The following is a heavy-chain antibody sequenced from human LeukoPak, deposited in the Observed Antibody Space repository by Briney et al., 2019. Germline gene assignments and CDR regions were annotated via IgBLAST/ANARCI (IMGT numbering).Heavy chain of an antibody. V-gene: IGHV4-59*01. CDR3: ARDRSYSSSWSSFNY. J-gene: IGHJ4*02. D-gene: IGHD6-13*01. CDR2: IYYSGST. Sequence: SETLSLTCTVSGGSISSYYWSWIRQPPGKGLEWIGYIYYSGSTNYNPSLKSRVTISVDTSKNQFSLKLSSVTAADTAVYYCARDRSYSSSWSSFNYWGQGTLVTVSS. CDR1: GGSISSYY.